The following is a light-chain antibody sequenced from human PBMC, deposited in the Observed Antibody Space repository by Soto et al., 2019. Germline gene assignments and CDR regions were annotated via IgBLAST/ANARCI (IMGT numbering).Light chain of an antibody. Sequence: VMTQSPATLSVSPGERATLSCRASQSVSSNLAWYQLKPGQAPRLFIYGASSRATGIPDRFSGSGSGTDFTLTISRLEPEDFAVYICQQYGTSPRTFGQGTRLEIK. CDR1: QSVSSN. V-gene: IGKV3-20*01. CDR3: QQYGTSPRT. J-gene: IGKJ5*01. CDR2: GAS.